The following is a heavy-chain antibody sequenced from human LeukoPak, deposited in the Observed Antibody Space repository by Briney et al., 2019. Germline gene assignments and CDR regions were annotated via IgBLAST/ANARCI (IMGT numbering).Heavy chain of an antibody. CDR3: GRFVQYGMDV. Sequence: ASVKVSCKASGGTFSRYGIGWVRQAPGQGLEWMGRIIPILDIAKYAQKFQGRVTITADKSTSTAYMELSSLRSEDTAVYYCGRFVQYGMDVWGQGTTVTVSS. V-gene: IGHV1-69*04. CDR2: IIPILDIA. D-gene: IGHD1-1*01. J-gene: IGHJ6*02. CDR1: GGTFSRYG.